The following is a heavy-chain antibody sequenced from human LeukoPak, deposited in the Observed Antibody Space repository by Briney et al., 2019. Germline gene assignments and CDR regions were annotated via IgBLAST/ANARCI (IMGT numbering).Heavy chain of an antibody. V-gene: IGHV3-48*03. CDR3: ARHNGWYDH. CDR1: GFTFSSYE. CDR2: ISTSDAT. D-gene: IGHD2-8*01. J-gene: IGHJ5*02. Sequence: PGGSLRLSCAASGFTFSSYEMTWDRQAPGKGLEWISYISTSDATMYADSVKGRFTISRDNAKNSLYLQMNSLRAEDTAVYYCARHNGWYDHWGQGTLVTVSS.